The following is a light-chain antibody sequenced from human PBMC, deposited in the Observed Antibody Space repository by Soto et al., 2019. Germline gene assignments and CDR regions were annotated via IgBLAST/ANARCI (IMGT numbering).Light chain of an antibody. CDR1: SSDVGRYDY. V-gene: IGLV2-14*01. Sequence: QSVLTQPASVSGSPGQSITISCTGTSSDVGRYDYVSWYQHHPGKAPKLLIYEVTKRPSGISNRFSGSKSGNTASLTISGLQADDEAAYYCSAFTTDSTYVFGSGTKVTVL. CDR2: EVT. J-gene: IGLJ1*01. CDR3: SAFTTDSTYV.